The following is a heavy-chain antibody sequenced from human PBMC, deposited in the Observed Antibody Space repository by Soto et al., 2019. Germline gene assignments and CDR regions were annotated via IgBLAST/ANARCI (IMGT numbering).Heavy chain of an antibody. J-gene: IGHJ5*02. V-gene: IGHV4-30-4*01. D-gene: IGHD6-19*01. CDR1: GGSISSGDYY. Sequence: SETLSLTCTVSGGSISSGDYYWSWIRQPPGKGLEWIGYIYYSGSTYYNPSLKSRVTISVDTSKNQFSLKLSSVTAADTAVYYCAGGTYRLGNGNWFDPWGQGTLVTRLL. CDR2: IYYSGST. CDR3: AGGTYRLGNGNWFDP.